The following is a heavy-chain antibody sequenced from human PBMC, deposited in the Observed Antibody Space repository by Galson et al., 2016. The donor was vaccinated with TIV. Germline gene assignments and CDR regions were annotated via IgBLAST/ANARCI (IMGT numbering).Heavy chain of an antibody. V-gene: IGHV3-15*01. CDR1: GFIFSNAW. CDR2: IKSNFDGGTT. Sequence: SLRLSCAASGFIFSNAWMSWVRQAPGKGLEWVGRIKSNFDGGTTDYAEPVKGRFTISRHDSKDTLFLQMNRLKTEDTAVYYCTTELGYCSGGYCYYFDYLGQGSLVTVSS. CDR3: TTELGYCSGGYCYYFDY. J-gene: IGHJ4*02. D-gene: IGHD2-15*01.